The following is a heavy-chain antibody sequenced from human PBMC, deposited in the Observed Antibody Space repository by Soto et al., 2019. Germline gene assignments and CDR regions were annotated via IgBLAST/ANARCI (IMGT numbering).Heavy chain of an antibody. D-gene: IGHD2-15*01. CDR3: ARDVVVVAATGYYYYYMDV. V-gene: IGHV4-59*01. J-gene: IGHJ6*03. CDR2: IYYSGST. Sequence: QVQLQESGPGLVKPSETLSLTCTVSGGSISSYYWSWIRQPPGKGLEWIGYIYYSGSTNYNPSLKSRVTISVDTSKNQFSLKLSSVTAADTAVYYCARDVVVVAATGYYYYYMDVWGKGTTVTVSS. CDR1: GGSISSYY.